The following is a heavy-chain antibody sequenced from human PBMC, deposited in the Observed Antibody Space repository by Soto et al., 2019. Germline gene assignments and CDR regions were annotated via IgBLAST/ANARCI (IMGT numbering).Heavy chain of an antibody. CDR2: IIHSEST. V-gene: IGHV4-34*12. CDR3: ARQGPTDGRWEFANYYGMDV. CDR1: GGSFSAYY. Sequence: SETLSLTCAVYGGSFSAYYWSWVRQPPGKGLEWIGEIIHSESTKYNPSLKSRVTISVDTSKNQFSLKLSSVTAADTAVYYCARQGPTDGRWEFANYYGMDVWGQGTPVTVSS. D-gene: IGHD1-26*01. J-gene: IGHJ6*02.